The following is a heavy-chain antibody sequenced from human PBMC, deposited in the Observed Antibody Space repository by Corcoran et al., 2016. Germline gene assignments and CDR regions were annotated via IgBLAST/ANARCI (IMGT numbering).Heavy chain of an antibody. J-gene: IGHJ4*02. CDR3: ARAGSYCSGGSCYSN. V-gene: IGHV1-2*02. CDR2: INPNSGGT. CDR1: GYTFTGYY. D-gene: IGHD2-15*01. Sequence: QVQLVQSGAEVKKPGASVKVSCKASGYTFTGYYMHWVRQAPGQGLEWMGWINPNSGGTNYAQKFQGRVTMTRDTSISTAYMELSRLRSDDTAVYYCARAGSYCSGGSCYSNWAQGTLVTVSS.